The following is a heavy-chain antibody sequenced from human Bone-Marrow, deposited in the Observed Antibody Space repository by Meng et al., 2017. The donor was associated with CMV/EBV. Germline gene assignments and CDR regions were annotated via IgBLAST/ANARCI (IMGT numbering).Heavy chain of an antibody. CDR3: AKVIVVVVAASDYFDY. CDR1: STLSTYA. Sequence: STLSTYAMSGLRQAPGKGLEWFSSISGSGGGTDYADSVKGRFTISRDNSKSTVYLQMDSLRGDDTAVYYCAKVIVVVVAASDYFDYWGQGTLVTVSS. V-gene: IGHV3-23*01. J-gene: IGHJ4*02. CDR2: ISGSGGGT. D-gene: IGHD2-15*01.